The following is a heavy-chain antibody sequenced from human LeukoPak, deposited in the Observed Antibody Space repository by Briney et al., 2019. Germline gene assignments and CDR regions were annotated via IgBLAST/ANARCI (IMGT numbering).Heavy chain of an antibody. Sequence: SETLSLTCAVYGGSFSGYYWSWIRQPPGKGLEWIGEINHSGSTNYNPSLKSRVTISVDTSKNQFSLKLSSVTAADTAVYYCARMPFAAVPCSGGSCYSDWFDPWGQGTLVTVSS. CDR3: ARMPFAAVPCSGGSCYSDWFDP. D-gene: IGHD2-15*01. J-gene: IGHJ5*02. CDR1: GGSFSGYY. V-gene: IGHV4-34*01. CDR2: INHSGST.